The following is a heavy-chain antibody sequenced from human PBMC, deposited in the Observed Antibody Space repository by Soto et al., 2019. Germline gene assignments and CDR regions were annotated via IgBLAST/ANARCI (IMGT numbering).Heavy chain of an antibody. CDR1: GASISSSRSY. Sequence: SETLSLTCTVSGASISSSRSYWGWVRQPPGKGLEWIVSFYYTGGTYSTYYNPSLKSRVTISVDTSKSQFSLNLRSVTAADAAVYYCASPRQGNYDFLSGYYALDYWGQGTLVTVSS. V-gene: IGHV4-39*01. J-gene: IGHJ4*02. CDR3: ASPRQGNYDFLSGYYALDY. CDR2: FYYTGGT. D-gene: IGHD3-3*01.